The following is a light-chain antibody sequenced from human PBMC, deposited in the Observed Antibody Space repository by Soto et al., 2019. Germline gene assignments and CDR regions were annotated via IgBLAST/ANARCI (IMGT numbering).Light chain of an antibody. CDR1: QYVSTY. V-gene: IGKV3-11*01. CDR2: DAS. Sequence: EIVLTQSPAPLSLSPGERATLSCRASQYVSTYLAWYQQKPGQAPRLLIYDASNRATGIPARFSGSGSGTDFTLTISSLEPEDFAVYYCQQRSNWPPITFGQGTRLEIK. J-gene: IGKJ5*01. CDR3: QQRSNWPPIT.